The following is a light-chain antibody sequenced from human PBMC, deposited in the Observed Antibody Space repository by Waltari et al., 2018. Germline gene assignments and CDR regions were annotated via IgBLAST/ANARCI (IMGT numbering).Light chain of an antibody. Sequence: SNELPQPPSVSVFPGQTARITCSAAALADEYAYWYQQKPGQAPVMIIYKDNERPSGIPDRFSGSSSGTTVTLTISAVQAEDEADYFCQSVDSTDSYPVFGGGTKLTVL. CDR1: ALADEY. J-gene: IGLJ2*01. CDR2: KDN. V-gene: IGLV3-25*03. CDR3: QSVDSTDSYPV.